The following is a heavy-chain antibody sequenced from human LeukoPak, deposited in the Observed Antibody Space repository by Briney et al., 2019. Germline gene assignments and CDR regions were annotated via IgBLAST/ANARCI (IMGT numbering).Heavy chain of an antibody. V-gene: IGHV3-43*02. Sequence: TGGSLRRSCAASGFSFGANSMHWARQVPGKGLEWVSLINGDGNTYYAASVNGRFTVSRDNSKNSLYLQMSSLRPEDTALYYCAKDIGGGLLEYWGQGTLVTVSS. CDR2: INGDGNT. CDR1: GFSFGANS. CDR3: AKDIGGGLLEY. J-gene: IGHJ4*02. D-gene: IGHD2-15*01.